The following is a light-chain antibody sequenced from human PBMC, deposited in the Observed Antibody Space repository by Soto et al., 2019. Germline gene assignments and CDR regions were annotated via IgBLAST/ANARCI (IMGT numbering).Light chain of an antibody. J-gene: IGLJ2*01. CDR3: CSYAGSYTLL. Sequence: QSVLTQPRSVSGSPGQSVTISCTGTSSDVGGYNYVSWYQQHPGKAPKLMIYDVNKRPSGVPDRFSGSKSGNTASLTISGLQAEDEAHYYCCSYAGSYTLLFGGGTKLTV. V-gene: IGLV2-11*01. CDR2: DVN. CDR1: SSDVGGYNY.